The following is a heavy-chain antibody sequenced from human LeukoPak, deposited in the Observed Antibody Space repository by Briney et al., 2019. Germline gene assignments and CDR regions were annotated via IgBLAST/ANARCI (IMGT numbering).Heavy chain of an antibody. CDR2: IYYSGST. Sequence: TLSLTCTVSGGSISSGDYYWSWIRQPPGKGLEWIGYIYYSGSTYYNPSLRSRVTISVDTSKNQSSLKLSSVTAADTAVYYCARGYSSGWFAGFDYWGQGTLVTVSS. CDR3: ARGYSSGWFAGFDY. CDR1: GGSISSGDYY. D-gene: IGHD6-19*01. V-gene: IGHV4-30-4*08. J-gene: IGHJ4*02.